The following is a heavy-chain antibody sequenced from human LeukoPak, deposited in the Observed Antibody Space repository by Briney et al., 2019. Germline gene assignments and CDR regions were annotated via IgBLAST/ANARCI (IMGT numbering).Heavy chain of an antibody. CDR1: GFTFDDYG. J-gene: IGHJ4*02. CDR2: INSDGSRT. V-gene: IGHV3-74*01. Sequence: GGSLRLSCAASGFTFDDYGMSWVRQAPGKGLVWVSRINSDGSRTSYADSVKGRFTISRDNAKNTLYMQMNSLRAEDTAVYYCARDDYGSGSYSTVDYWGQGTLVTVSS. D-gene: IGHD3-10*01. CDR3: ARDDYGSGSYSTVDY.